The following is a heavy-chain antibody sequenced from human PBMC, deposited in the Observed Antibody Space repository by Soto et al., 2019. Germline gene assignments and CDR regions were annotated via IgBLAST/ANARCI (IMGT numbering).Heavy chain of an antibody. CDR2: ISYDGSNK. V-gene: IGHV3-30-3*01. D-gene: IGHD4-17*01. CDR3: ARQRGDYESNFDY. J-gene: IGHJ4*02. CDR1: GFTFSSYA. Sequence: GGSLRLSCAASGFTFSSYAMHWVRQAPGKGLEWVAVISYDGSNKYYADSVKGRFTISRDNSKNTLYLQMNSLRAEDTAVYYCARQRGDYESNFDYWGQGTLVTVSS.